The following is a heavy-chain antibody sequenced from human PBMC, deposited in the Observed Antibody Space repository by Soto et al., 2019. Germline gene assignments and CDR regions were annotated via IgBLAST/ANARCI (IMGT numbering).Heavy chain of an antibody. D-gene: IGHD3-3*01. CDR1: GFTFSSYA. CDR2: ISYDGSNK. Sequence: QVQLEESGGGVVQPGRSLRLSCAASGFTFSSYAMHWVRQAPGKGLEWVAVISYDGSNKYYADSVKGRFTISRDNSKNTLYLQMNSLRAEDTAVYYCARGFPQYDFWSGYYSSENYGMDVWGQGTTVTVSS. V-gene: IGHV3-30-3*01. CDR3: ARGFPQYDFWSGYYSSENYGMDV. J-gene: IGHJ6*02.